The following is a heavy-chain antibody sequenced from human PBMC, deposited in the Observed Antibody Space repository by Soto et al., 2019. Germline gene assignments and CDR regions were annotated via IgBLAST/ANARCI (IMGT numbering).Heavy chain of an antibody. V-gene: IGHV3-48*03. CDR1: GFTFSSYE. Sequence: EVQLVESGGGLVQPGGSLRLSCAASGFTFSSYEMNWVRQAPGKGLEWVSYISRSASTIYYADSVKGRFTISRDNAKNSLYLQMNSLRAEDTAVYYCAREDDSSGYYYSYFDYWGQGTLVTVSS. CDR3: AREDDSSGYYYSYFDY. J-gene: IGHJ4*02. D-gene: IGHD3-22*01. CDR2: ISRSASTI.